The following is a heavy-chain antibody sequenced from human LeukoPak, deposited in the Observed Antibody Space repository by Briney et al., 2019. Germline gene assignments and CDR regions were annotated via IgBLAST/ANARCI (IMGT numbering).Heavy chain of an antibody. J-gene: IGHJ4*02. CDR1: GSTSGDDA. Sequence: GGSLRLSCTASGSTSGDDALNWFRQAPGKGLEWVGFIRSKTYGGTTEYAASVKGRFTISRDESKSIAYLQMNSLKTEDTAVYYCTRDRIGLLWFNWGQGTLVTVSS. V-gene: IGHV3-49*03. CDR3: TRDRIGLLWFN. D-gene: IGHD2-15*01. CDR2: IRSKTYGGTT.